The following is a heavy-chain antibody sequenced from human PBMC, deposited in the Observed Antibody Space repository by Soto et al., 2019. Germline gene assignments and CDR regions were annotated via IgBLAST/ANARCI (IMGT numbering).Heavy chain of an antibody. Sequence: PGGSLRLSCAASDFSFSGYAMYWVRQAPGKGLEWVAIISYDGTNKYYADSVMGRFTISRDDSMNTLYLQMNSLRPEDTAVYYCARDSPPDHWGQGTLVTVSS. CDR1: DFSFSGYA. V-gene: IGHV3-30-3*01. J-gene: IGHJ4*02. CDR3: ARDSPPDH. CDR2: ISYDGTNK.